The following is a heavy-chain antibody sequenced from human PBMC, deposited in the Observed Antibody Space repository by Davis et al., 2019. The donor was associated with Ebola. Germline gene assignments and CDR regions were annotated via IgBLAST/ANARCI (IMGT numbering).Heavy chain of an antibody. Sequence: SQTLSLTCAISGDSVSRNSAAWNWIRQSPSRGLEWLGRTYYRSKWYNDYAVSVKSRITINPDTSKNQFSLQLNSVTPEDTAVYYCARGSLRWFGELLYYYYGMDVWGQGTTVTVSS. D-gene: IGHD3-10*01. V-gene: IGHV6-1*01. CDR3: ARGSLRWFGELLYYYYGMDV. CDR1: GDSVSRNSAA. J-gene: IGHJ6*02. CDR2: TYYRSKWYN.